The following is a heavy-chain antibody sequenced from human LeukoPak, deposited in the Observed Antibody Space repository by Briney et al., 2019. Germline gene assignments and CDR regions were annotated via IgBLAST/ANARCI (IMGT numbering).Heavy chain of an antibody. CDR1: GGSISSYY. CDR2: IYYSGST. D-gene: IGHD5-12*01. CDR3: ARVVIRYSGYDPAQLFDY. Sequence: SETLSLTCTVSGGSISSYYWSWIRQPPGKGLEWIGYIYYSGSTNYNPSLKSRVTISVDTSKNQFSLKLSSVTVADTAVYYCARVVIRYSGYDPAQLFDYWGQGTLVTVSS. J-gene: IGHJ4*02. V-gene: IGHV4-59*01.